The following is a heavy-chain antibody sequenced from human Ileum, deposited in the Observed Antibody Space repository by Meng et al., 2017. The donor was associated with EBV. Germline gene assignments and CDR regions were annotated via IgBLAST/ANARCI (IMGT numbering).Heavy chain of an antibody. CDR3: AGDPHSGSPH. J-gene: IGHJ4*02. CDR1: GGSVSSAHSF. CDR2: MSYSGST. Sequence: HVQLMESGPGLLKPSETLSLTCTVSGGSVSSAHSFWTWIRQPPGKGLEWIGYMSYSGSTNYSPPLESRVTISVDTSKNQFSLKLSSVTAADTAVYYCAGDPHSGSPHWGQGTLVTVSS. D-gene: IGHD1-26*01. V-gene: IGHV4-61*01.